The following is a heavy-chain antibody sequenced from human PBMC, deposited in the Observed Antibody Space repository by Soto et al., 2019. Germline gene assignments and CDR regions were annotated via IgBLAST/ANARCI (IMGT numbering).Heavy chain of an antibody. CDR3: AKGRQLWLDYFDD. Sequence: GGSLRLSCAASGFTFSSYAMRWVRQAPGKGLEWVSVISYGGSNTYYADSVKGRFTISRDNSKNTLYLQMNSLRAEDTAVYYCAKGRQLWLDYFDDWGQGTLVTVS. J-gene: IGHJ4*02. CDR1: GFTFSSYA. D-gene: IGHD5-18*01. CDR2: ISYGGSNT. V-gene: IGHV3-30-3*01.